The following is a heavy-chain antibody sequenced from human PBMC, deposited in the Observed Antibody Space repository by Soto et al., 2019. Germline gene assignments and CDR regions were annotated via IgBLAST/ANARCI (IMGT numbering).Heavy chain of an antibody. CDR1: GYSFTSYW. CDR3: ARMVGEIVGATGPYYYHGMDV. V-gene: IGHV5-51*01. CDR2: TNRSDSDT. Sequence: PGESLKIACKGSGYSFTSYWIGWVRHMPGKGLEWMRLTNRSDSDTRYNPPCQGQITITADKSISTADLQGSSLKASATAMYYCARMVGEIVGATGPYYYHGMDVWVQGTTVTVSS. D-gene: IGHD1-26*01. J-gene: IGHJ6*02.